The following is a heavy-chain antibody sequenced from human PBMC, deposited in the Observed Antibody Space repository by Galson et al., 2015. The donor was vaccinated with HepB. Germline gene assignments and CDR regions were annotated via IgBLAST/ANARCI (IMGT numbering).Heavy chain of an antibody. J-gene: IGHJ4*02. Sequence: SLRLSCAASGFTFDDYAMHWVRQAPGKGLEWVSGISWNSGSIGYADSVKGRFTISRDNAKNSLYLQMNSLRAEDTALYYCAKDIGGEAAAGTGGFDYWGQGTLVTVSS. CDR2: ISWNSGSI. CDR3: AKDIGGEAAAGTGGFDY. CDR1: GFTFDDYA. D-gene: IGHD6-13*01. V-gene: IGHV3-9*01.